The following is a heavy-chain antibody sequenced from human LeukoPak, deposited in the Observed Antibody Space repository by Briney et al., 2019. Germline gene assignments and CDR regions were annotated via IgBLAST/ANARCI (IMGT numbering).Heavy chain of an antibody. Sequence: SETLSLTCAVYGGSFSGYYWSWIRQPPGKGLEWFGEINHSGSTNYNPSLKSRVTISVDTSKNQFSLKLSSVTAADTAVYYCAREIGIVGATSGAFDIWGQGTMVTVSS. CDR3: AREIGIVGATSGAFDI. J-gene: IGHJ3*02. CDR2: INHSGST. D-gene: IGHD1-26*01. V-gene: IGHV4-34*01. CDR1: GGSFSGYY.